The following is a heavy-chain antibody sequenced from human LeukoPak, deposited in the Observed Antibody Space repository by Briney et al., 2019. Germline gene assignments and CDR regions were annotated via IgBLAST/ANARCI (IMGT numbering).Heavy chain of an antibody. V-gene: IGHV4-38-2*01. CDR1: GYSISSGYY. D-gene: IGHD3-3*01. CDR2: IYHSGST. Sequence: SETLSFTCAVSGYSISSGYYWGWIRQPPGKGLEWIGSIYHSGSTYYNPSLKSRVTISVDTSKNQFSLKLSSVTAADTAVYYCARTDFWSGYYRNFDYWGQGTLVTVSS. CDR3: ARTDFWSGYYRNFDY. J-gene: IGHJ4*02.